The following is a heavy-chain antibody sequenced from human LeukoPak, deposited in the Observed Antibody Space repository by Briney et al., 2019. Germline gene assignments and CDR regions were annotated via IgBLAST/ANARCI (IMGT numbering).Heavy chain of an antibody. J-gene: IGHJ4*02. CDR2: IYSSGST. V-gene: IGHV4-31*11. CDR1: GGSIGSGGYY. Sequence: SETLSLTCAVSGGSIGSGGYYWSWIRHQPGKGLEWIGYIYSSGSTDYNPSLKSRLAISVDTPKNQFSLKVTSVTAADTAVYYCARGRSTAGNFDYWGQGTLVTVSS. D-gene: IGHD6-13*01. CDR3: ARGRSTAGNFDY.